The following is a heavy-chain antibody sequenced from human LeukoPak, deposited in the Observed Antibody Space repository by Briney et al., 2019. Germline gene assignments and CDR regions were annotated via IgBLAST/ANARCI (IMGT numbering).Heavy chain of an antibody. CDR2: ISAYNGNT. V-gene: IGHV1-18*01. CDR1: GYTFTSYG. J-gene: IGHJ6*03. Sequence: ASVKVSCKASGYTFTSYGISWVRQAPGQGLERMGWISAYNGNTNYAQKLQGRVTMTTDTSTSTAYMELRSLRSDDTAVYYCARSSYYYGSGSYSHYYYYYYMDVWGKGTTVTVSS. CDR3: ARSSYYYGSGSYSHYYYYYYMDV. D-gene: IGHD3-10*01.